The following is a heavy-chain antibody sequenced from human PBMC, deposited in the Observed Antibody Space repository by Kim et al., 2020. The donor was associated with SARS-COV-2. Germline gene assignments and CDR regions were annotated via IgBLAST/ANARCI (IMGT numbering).Heavy chain of an antibody. CDR1: GYTFTSYY. D-gene: IGHD3-22*01. Sequence: ASVKVSCKASGYTFTSYYMHWVRQAPGQGLEWMGIINPSGGSTSYAQKFQGRVTMTRDTSTSTVYMELSSLRSEDTAVYYCARVAYYYDSSGYYPGYLGQGTLVTVSS. CDR2: INPSGGST. V-gene: IGHV1-46*01. CDR3: ARVAYYYDSSGYYPGY. J-gene: IGHJ4*02.